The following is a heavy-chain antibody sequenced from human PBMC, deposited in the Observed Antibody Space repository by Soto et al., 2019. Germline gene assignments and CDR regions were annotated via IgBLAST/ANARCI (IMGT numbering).Heavy chain of an antibody. CDR1: GFTFSSYS. Sequence: VQLVESGGGLVKPGGSLRLSCAASGFTFSSYSMNWVRLAPGKGLEWVSSISSSISSIYYADSVKGRFTISRDNAKNSLYLQMNSLRAEDSAVYYCAGYCSGVSCYSESDYWGQGTLVTVSS. CDR2: ISSSISSI. CDR3: AGYCSGVSCYSESDY. J-gene: IGHJ4*02. V-gene: IGHV3-21*01. D-gene: IGHD2-15*01.